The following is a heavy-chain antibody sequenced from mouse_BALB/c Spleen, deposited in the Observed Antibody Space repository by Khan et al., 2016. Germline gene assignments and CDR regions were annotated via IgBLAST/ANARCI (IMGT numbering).Heavy chain of an antibody. V-gene: IGHV3-5*02. Sequence: EVQPQESGPGLVKPSQTVSLTCTVTGISITTGNYRWSWIRPFPGNKLEWIGYIYYSGIITYNPSLTSRTTITRDTSKNQVFLESNSLTAEDTATSYCARDSLWASMDYWGQGTSVTVSS. CDR1: GISITTGNYR. J-gene: IGHJ4*01. CDR2: IYYSGII. D-gene: IGHD1-1*02. CDR3: ARDSLWASMDY.